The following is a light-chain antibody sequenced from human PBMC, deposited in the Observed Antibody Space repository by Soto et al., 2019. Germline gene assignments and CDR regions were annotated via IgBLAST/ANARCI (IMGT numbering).Light chain of an antibody. Sequence: IQMTQSPYTLSASVGDRVTITCRASQSISSWLAWYQQKPGKAHKLLIYDAYTLKSGVQSRFSGSGSGTKFTLTIRSLQPDDFATYYCKEYNSYSGTVGQGTKVDIK. CDR1: QSISSW. CDR2: DAY. CDR3: KEYNSYSGT. J-gene: IGKJ1*01. V-gene: IGKV1-5*01.